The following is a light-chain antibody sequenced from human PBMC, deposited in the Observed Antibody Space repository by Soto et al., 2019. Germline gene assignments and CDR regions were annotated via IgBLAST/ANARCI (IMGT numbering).Light chain of an antibody. CDR2: DAS. CDR3: QQRSNWPPALT. V-gene: IGKV3-11*01. J-gene: IGKJ4*02. Sequence: EIVLTQSPATLSLSPGERATLSSRASQSVSSYLAWYQQKPGQVPRLLIYDASNRATGIPARFSGSGSGTDFTLTISSLEPEDFAVYYCQQRSNWPPALTFGGGTKVDIK. CDR1: QSVSSY.